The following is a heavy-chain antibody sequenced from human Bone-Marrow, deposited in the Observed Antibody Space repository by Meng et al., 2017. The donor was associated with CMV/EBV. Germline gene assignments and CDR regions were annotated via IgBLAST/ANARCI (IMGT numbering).Heavy chain of an antibody. V-gene: IGHV3-30*02. J-gene: IGHJ6*02. Sequence: GGSLRLSCAASGFTFSSYGMHWVRQAPGKGLEWVAFIRYDGSNKYYADSVKGRFTISRDNSKNTLYLQMNSLRAEDTAVYYCAKDTYGDYHYYYYGMDVWGQGTTVTVSS. D-gene: IGHD4-17*01. CDR2: IRYDGSNK. CDR1: GFTFSSYG. CDR3: AKDTYGDYHYYYYGMDV.